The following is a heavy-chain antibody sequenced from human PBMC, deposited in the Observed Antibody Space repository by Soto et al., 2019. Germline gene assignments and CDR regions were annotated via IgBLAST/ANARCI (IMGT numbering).Heavy chain of an antibody. CDR3: ARNYYGSGSRYGMDV. Sequence: SVKVSCKASGGTFSSYAISWVRQAPGQGLEWMGGIIPIFGTANYAQKFQGRVTITADKSTSTAYMELSSLRSEDTAVYYCARNYYGSGSRYGMDVWGQGTTVTVSS. D-gene: IGHD3-10*01. V-gene: IGHV1-69*06. CDR1: GGTFSSYA. J-gene: IGHJ6*02. CDR2: IIPIFGTA.